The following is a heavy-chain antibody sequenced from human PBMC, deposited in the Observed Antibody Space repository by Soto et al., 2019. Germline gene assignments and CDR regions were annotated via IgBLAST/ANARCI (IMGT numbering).Heavy chain of an antibody. CDR3: ARFDPGPYYFDF. V-gene: IGHV4-31*11. Sequence: SETLSLTCAVSGGFISTGGYYWNWIRQHPGEGLEWIGYIHDSGSTYDNPSLRGRVTMSLDTSNNQFSLKLSSVTAADTAIYYCARFDPGPYYFDFWGRGTLVTVS. J-gene: IGHJ4*02. D-gene: IGHD3-9*01. CDR2: IHDSGST. CDR1: GGFISTGGYY.